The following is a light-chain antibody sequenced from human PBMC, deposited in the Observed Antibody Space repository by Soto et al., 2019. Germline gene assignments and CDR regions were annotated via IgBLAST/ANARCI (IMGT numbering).Light chain of an antibody. J-gene: IGLJ1*01. V-gene: IGLV2-18*01. Sequence: QSALTQPPSASGSPGQSVTISCTGTSSDIGVYNYVSWYQQHPGKAPKLMLYEVSNRPSGVPDRFSGSKSGNTASLTISGLQAADEADYYCSLYTSENTYVFGTGTKLTVL. CDR3: SLYTSENTYV. CDR2: EVS. CDR1: SSDIGVYNY.